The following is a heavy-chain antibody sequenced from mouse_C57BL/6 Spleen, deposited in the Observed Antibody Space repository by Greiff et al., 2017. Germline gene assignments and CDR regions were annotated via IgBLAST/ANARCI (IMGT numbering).Heavy chain of an antibody. V-gene: IGHV1-47*01. CDR3: AGTDYYGDYAMDY. J-gene: IGHJ4*01. D-gene: IGHD1-1*01. CDR1: GYTFTTYR. Sequence: QVQLQQSGAELVKPGASVKMSCKASGYTFTTYRIQWMQQNPGKSLEWIGYFHPYNDDTNYTDKFKGQATLTVDNSSSTVYLQLSRLTSDAAAVYYGAGTDYYGDYAMDYWGQGTSVTVSS. CDR2: FHPYNDDT.